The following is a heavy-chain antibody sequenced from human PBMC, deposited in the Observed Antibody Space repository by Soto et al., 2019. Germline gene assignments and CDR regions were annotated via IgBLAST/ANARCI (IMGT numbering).Heavy chain of an antibody. CDR3: ARVGSTYYYDSSGSGWFDP. J-gene: IGHJ5*02. D-gene: IGHD3-22*01. CDR2: ISAYNGNA. Sequence: GASVKVSCKASGYTFTSYGISWVRQAPGQGLEWMGWISAYNGNANYAQKLQGRVTMTTDTSTSTAYMELRSLRSDDTAVYYCARVGSTYYYDSSGSGWFDPWGQGTLGTVS. CDR1: GYTFTSYG. V-gene: IGHV1-18*01.